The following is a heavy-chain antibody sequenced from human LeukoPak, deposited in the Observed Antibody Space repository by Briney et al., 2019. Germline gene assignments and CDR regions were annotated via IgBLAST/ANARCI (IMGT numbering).Heavy chain of an antibody. D-gene: IGHD4-17*01. J-gene: IGHJ4*02. CDR2: ISISGGTT. V-gene: IGHV3-23*01. CDR1: AFAFSNHA. CDR3: ANEIRPNDY. Sequence: AGGSLRLSCTASAFAFSNHAMSWVRQAPGKGLEWVSSISISGGTTYYADSVKGQFTISRDNSKSTLYLQMNNLRADDTAVYYCANEIRPNDYWGQGTLVTVSS.